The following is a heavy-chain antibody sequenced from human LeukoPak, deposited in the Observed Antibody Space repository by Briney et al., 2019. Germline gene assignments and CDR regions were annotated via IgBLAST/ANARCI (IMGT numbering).Heavy chain of an antibody. CDR2: INPNSGGT. CDR3: ARGVRITFGGVPQSLDY. CDR1: GYTFTGYY. D-gene: IGHD3-16*01. V-gene: IGHV1-2*02. Sequence: ASVKVSCKASGYTFTGYYMYWVRQAPGQGLEWMGWINPNSGGTNYAQKFQGRVTMTRDTSISTAYMELSRLRSDDTAVYYCARGVRITFGGVPQSLDYWGQGTLVTVSS. J-gene: IGHJ4*02.